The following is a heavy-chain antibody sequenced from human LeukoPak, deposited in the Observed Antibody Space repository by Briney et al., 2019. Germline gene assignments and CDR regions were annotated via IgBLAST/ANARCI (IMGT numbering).Heavy chain of an antibody. CDR2: IYHSGST. V-gene: IGHV4-38-2*02. D-gene: IGHD6-6*01. CDR3: ARSKPVEIGSSGY. CDR1: GYSISSGYY. J-gene: IGHJ4*02. Sequence: SETLSLTCTVSGYSISSGYYWGWIRQPPGKGLEWIGSIYHSGSTYYNPSLKSRVTISADTSKNQFSLKLSSVTAADTAVYYCARSKPVEIGSSGYWGQGTLVTVSS.